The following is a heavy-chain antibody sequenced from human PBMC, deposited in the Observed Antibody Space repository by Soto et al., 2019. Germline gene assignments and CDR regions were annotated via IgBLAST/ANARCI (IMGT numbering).Heavy chain of an antibody. D-gene: IGHD5-18*01. Sequence: GESLKISCKASGYSFTNYWIGWVRQMPGKGLEWMGIIYPGDSDIKYSPSFQGQVTISADKSISTAYLQWSSLKASDTAMYYCARLRDTGSHYYYGGVNVWGQATKVTVS. CDR2: IYPGDSDI. CDR1: GYSFTNYW. V-gene: IGHV5-51*01. J-gene: IGHJ6*02. CDR3: ARLRDTGSHYYYGGVNV.